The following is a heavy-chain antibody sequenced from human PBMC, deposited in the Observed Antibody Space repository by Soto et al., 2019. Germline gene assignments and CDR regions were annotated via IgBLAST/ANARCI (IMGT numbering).Heavy chain of an antibody. J-gene: IGHJ1*01. V-gene: IGHV3-33*01. D-gene: IGHD6-19*01. CDR2: IWYDGSNK. CDR1: GFTFISYV. CDR3: ARDLFLSSGSYAEYFQQ. Sequence: LRXSCAASGFTFISYVMHWVRQAPGKGLEWVAVIWYDGSNKYYADSVKGRFTISRDNSKNTLYLQMNSLRAEDTAVYYCARDLFLSSGSYAEYFQQWGQGTLVTVSS.